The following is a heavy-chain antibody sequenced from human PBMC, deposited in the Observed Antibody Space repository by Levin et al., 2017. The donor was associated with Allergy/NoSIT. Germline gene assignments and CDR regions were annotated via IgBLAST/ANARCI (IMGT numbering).Heavy chain of an antibody. V-gene: IGHV3-11*01. CDR2: ISSSGSTI. D-gene: IGHD3-22*01. J-gene: IGHJ4*02. CDR1: GFTFSDYY. CDR3: ARDRAPYYYDSSGYYLDY. Sequence: GGSLRLSCAASGFTFSDYYMSWIRQAPGKGLEWVSYISSSGSTIYYADSVKGRFTISRDNAKNSLYLQMNSLRAEDTAVYYCARDRAPYYYDSSGYYLDYWGQGTLVTVSS.